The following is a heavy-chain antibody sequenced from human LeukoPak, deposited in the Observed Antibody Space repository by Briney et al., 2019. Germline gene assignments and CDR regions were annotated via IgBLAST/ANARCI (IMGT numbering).Heavy chain of an antibody. D-gene: IGHD6-13*01. CDR2: ISAYNGNT. V-gene: IGHV1-18*01. Sequence: ASVKVSCKASGGTFSSYGISWVRQAPGQGLEWMGWISAYNGNTNYAQKLQGRVTMTTDTSTSTAYMELRSLRSDDTAVYYCARAVAYSSSWTYWGQGTLVTVSS. CDR3: ARAVAYSSSWTY. J-gene: IGHJ4*02. CDR1: GGTFSSYG.